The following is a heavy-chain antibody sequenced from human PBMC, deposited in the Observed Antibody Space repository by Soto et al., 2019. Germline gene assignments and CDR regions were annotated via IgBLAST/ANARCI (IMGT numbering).Heavy chain of an antibody. CDR3: ARSFDAAGMRGLWD. D-gene: IGHD6-13*01. Sequence: EVQLVESGGGLVQPGGSLRLSCAASGFTFSSYEMNWVRQAPGKGLEWVSYISSSGSTIYYADSVKGRFTISRDNAKNSLYLQMNSLRAEDTAVYYCARSFDAAGMRGLWDWGQGTLVTVSS. V-gene: IGHV3-48*03. CDR1: GFTFSSYE. J-gene: IGHJ4*02. CDR2: ISSSGSTI.